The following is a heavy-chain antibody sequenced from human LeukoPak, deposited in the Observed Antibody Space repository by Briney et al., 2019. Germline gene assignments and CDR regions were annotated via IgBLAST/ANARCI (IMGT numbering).Heavy chain of an antibody. CDR1: GGSISRSIYY. D-gene: IGHD2-2*01. J-gene: IGHJ5*02. CDR3: AREVDAAAAYNWFDP. V-gene: IGHV4-39*07. Sequence: SETLSLTCTVSGGSISRSIYYWGWIRQPPGKGLEWIGSIYYSGTTYYNPSLKSRVTISVDTSKKQFSLKLSSVTAADTAVYCAREVDAAAAYNWFDPWGQGTLVTVSS. CDR2: IYYSGTT.